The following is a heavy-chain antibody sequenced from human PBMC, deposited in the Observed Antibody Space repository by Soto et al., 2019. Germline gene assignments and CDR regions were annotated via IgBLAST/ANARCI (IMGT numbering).Heavy chain of an antibody. V-gene: IGHV3-23*01. CDR3: AKGGTSCYICYYYYMDV. Sequence: EVQLLESGGGLVQPGGSLRLSCAASGFTFSSYAMSWVRQAPGKGLEWVSAISGSGGSTYYADSVKGRFTISRDNSKNTLYLQMNSLRAEDTAVYYCAKGGTSCYICYYYYMDVCGKGTTVTVSS. J-gene: IGHJ6*03. CDR2: ISGSGGST. CDR1: GFTFSSYA. D-gene: IGHD2-2*01.